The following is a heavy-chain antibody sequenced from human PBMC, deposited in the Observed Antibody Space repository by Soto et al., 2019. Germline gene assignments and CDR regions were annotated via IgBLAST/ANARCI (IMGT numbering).Heavy chain of an antibody. V-gene: IGHV3-23*01. D-gene: IGHD2-2*01. CDR2: ISGSGGST. CDR3: AKDRGVVAVPAAIGYYHYGMDV. Sequence: GGSLRLSCAASGFTFSSYAMSWVRQAPGKGLEWVSAISGSGGSTYYADSVKGRFTISRDNSKNTLYLQMNSLRAEDTAVYYCAKDRGVVAVPAAIGYYHYGMDVWGQGTTVTVSS. CDR1: GFTFSSYA. J-gene: IGHJ6*02.